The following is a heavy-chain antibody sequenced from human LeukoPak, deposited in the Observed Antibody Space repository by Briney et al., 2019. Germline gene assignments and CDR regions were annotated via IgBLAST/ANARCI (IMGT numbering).Heavy chain of an antibody. Sequence: GGSLRLSCAASGFTFSSYWMHWVRQAPGKGLVWVSRINSDGSSTSYADSVKGRFTISRDNAKNTLYLQMNSLRAEDTAVYYCAEESSGGWYFDHWGQGTLVTVS. V-gene: IGHV3-74*01. CDR1: GFTFSSYW. J-gene: IGHJ4*02. CDR3: AEESSGGWYFDH. D-gene: IGHD6-19*01. CDR2: INSDGSST.